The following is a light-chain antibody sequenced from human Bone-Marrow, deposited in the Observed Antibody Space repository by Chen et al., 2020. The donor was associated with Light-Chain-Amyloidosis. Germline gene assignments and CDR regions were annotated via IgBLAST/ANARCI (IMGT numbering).Light chain of an antibody. V-gene: IGKV1-33*01. J-gene: IGKJ3*01. CDR2: DAS. CDR1: QDIITS. Sequence: DIQMTQSPSSLSASVGDRVIISCQASQDIITSLNWFQLKPGKAPKLLIYDASNSQTGVPSRFTGSGSGTHFTLAISSLHPDDIATYYCHQYENLPFTFGPGTKVEMK. CDR3: HQYENLPFT.